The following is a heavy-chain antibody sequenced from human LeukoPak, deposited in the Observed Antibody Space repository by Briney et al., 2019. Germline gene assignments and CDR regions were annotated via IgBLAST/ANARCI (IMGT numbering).Heavy chain of an antibody. Sequence: ASVKVSCKASGYTFTSYGISWVRQAPGQGLEWMGIINPSGGSTSYAQKFQGRVTMTRDMSTSTVYMELSSLRSEDTAVYYCAREGAGSGQYDYWGQGTLVTVSS. CDR1: GYTFTSYG. CDR2: INPSGGST. J-gene: IGHJ4*02. V-gene: IGHV1-46*01. D-gene: IGHD6-19*01. CDR3: AREGAGSGQYDY.